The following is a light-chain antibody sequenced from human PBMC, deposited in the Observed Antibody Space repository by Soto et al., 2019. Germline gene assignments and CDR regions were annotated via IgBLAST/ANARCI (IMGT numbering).Light chain of an antibody. CDR3: QQYSAWPLT. CDR1: QTIRSN. V-gene: IGKV3-15*01. CDR2: GIT. Sequence: EIVMTQSPVTLSVSPGERDTLSCRASQTIRSNFLAWYQQKPGQPPRLLIYGITTRATGIPARFSASGSGTEFTLTISSLQSEDLAVYYCQQYSAWPLTFGGGTKVEIK. J-gene: IGKJ4*01.